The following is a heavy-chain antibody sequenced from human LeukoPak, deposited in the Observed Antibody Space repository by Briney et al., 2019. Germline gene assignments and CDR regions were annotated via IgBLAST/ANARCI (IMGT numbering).Heavy chain of an antibody. J-gene: IGHJ4*02. V-gene: IGHV4-59*01. CDR1: GGSISSYY. CDR2: IYYSGST. CDR3: ARGAPVGATTFGFDY. Sequence: SETLSLTCTVSGGSISSYYWSWIRQPPGKGLEWIGYIYYSGSTNYNPSLKSRVTISVDTSKNQFSLKLSSVTAADTAVYYCARGAPVGATTFGFDYWGQGTLVTVSS. D-gene: IGHD1-26*01.